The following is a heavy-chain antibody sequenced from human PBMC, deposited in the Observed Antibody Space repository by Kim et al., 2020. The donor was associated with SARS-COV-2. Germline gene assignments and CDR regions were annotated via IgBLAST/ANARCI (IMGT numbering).Heavy chain of an antibody. V-gene: IGHV3-9*01. J-gene: IGHJ3*02. CDR1: GFTFDDYA. D-gene: IGHD3-22*01. Sequence: GGSLRLSCAASGFTFDDYAMHWVRQAPGKGLEWVSGISWNSGSIGYADSVKGRFTISRDNAKNSLYLQMNSLRAEDTALYYCAKDKRPNYYDSSGYYSLGAFDIWGQGTMVTVSS. CDR2: ISWNSGSI. CDR3: AKDKRPNYYDSSGYYSLGAFDI.